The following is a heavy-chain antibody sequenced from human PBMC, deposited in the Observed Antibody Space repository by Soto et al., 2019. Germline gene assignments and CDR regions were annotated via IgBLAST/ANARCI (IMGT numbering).Heavy chain of an antibody. CDR1: GGTFSSYA. V-gene: IGHV1-69*06. Sequence: GASVKVSCKASGGTFSSYAISWVRQAPGQGLEWMGGIIPIFGTANYAQKFQGRVTITADKSTSTAYMELSSLRSEDTAVHYCARSAAGYALDIWRQGTMVTVSS. CDR3: ARSAAGYALDI. J-gene: IGHJ3*02. CDR2: IIPIFGTA. D-gene: IGHD6-13*01.